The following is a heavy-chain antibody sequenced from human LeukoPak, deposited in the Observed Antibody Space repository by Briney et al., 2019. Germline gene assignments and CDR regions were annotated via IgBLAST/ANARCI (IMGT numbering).Heavy chain of an antibody. CDR1: GFTFSSYS. D-gene: IGHD2/OR15-2a*01. Sequence: GGSLRLSCAASGFTFSSYSMNWVRQAPGKGLEWVSYISSSSSTIYYADSVKGRFTISRDNAKNSLYLQMNSLRAEDTAVYYCARVRIYYYYMDVWGKGTTVTVSS. CDR3: ARVRIYYYYMDV. V-gene: IGHV3-48*01. CDR2: ISSSSSTI. J-gene: IGHJ6*03.